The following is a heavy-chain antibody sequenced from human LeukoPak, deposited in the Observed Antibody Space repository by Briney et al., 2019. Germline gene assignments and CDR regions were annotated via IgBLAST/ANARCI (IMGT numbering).Heavy chain of an antibody. CDR1: GGSLSGFF. Sequence: PSETLSLTCAVYGGSLSGFFWTWIRQTPGKGLEWIGEISHTGSTNYNPSVKSRVTMSLDTSKNQFSLKLNSVTAADTAVYYCVRGNLGARLAYWGQGTLVTVSS. D-gene: IGHD6-6*01. J-gene: IGHJ4*02. V-gene: IGHV4-34*01. CDR3: VRGNLGARLAY. CDR2: ISHTGST.